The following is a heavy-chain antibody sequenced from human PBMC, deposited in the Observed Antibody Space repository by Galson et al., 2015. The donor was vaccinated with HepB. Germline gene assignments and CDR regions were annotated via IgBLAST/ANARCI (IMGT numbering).Heavy chain of an antibody. V-gene: IGHV3-30*03. Sequence: SLRLSCAASGFTFRGHGMHWVRQVPGEGLDWVAAISNDGSRQLYKDSVEGRFTISRDDSKNTPYLQMNMLRHEDTSVYHCARDVDSEVGVGTMDVWGPGTTVVVSS. J-gene: IGHJ6*02. CDR1: GFTFRGHG. D-gene: IGHD2-15*01. CDR3: ARDVDSEVGVGTMDV. CDR2: ISNDGSRQ.